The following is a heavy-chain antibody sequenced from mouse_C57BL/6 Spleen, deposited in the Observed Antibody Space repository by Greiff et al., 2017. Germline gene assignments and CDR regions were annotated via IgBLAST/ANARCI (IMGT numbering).Heavy chain of an antibody. Sequence: DVKVEESGAELVKPGASVKLSCTASGFNIKDYYMHWVKQRTEQGLEWIGRIDPEDGETKYAPKFQGKATITADTSSNTAYLQLSSLTSEDTAVYYCARTYYDYDYAMDYWGQGTSVTVSS. CDR1: GFNIKDYY. J-gene: IGHJ4*01. V-gene: IGHV14-2*01. CDR3: ARTYYDYDYAMDY. D-gene: IGHD2-4*01. CDR2: IDPEDGET.